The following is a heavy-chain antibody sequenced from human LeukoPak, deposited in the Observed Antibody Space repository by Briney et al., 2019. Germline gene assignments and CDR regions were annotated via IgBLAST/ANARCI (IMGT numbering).Heavy chain of an antibody. V-gene: IGHV1-2*02. Sequence: GASVKVSCKASGYTFTGYYMHWVRQAPGQGLEWTGWINPNSGGTNYAQKFQGRVTMTRDTSISTAYMELSRLRSDDTAVYYCARIVVVPAASPYYYYMDVWGKGTTVTVSS. CDR3: ARIVVVPAASPYYYYMDV. CDR2: INPNSGGT. CDR1: GYTFTGYY. D-gene: IGHD2-2*01. J-gene: IGHJ6*03.